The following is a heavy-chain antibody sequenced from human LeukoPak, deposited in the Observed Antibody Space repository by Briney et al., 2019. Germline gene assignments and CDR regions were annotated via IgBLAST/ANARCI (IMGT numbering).Heavy chain of an antibody. D-gene: IGHD3-22*01. V-gene: IGHV3-7*03. Sequence: GGSLRLSCAASGFTFSSYWMSWVRQAPGKGLEWVANIKQDGSEKYYVDSVKGRFTISRDNAKNSLYLQMNSLRAEDTAVYYCAKASYDSSGPELYYFDYWGQGTLVTVSS. CDR2: IKQDGSEK. CDR3: AKASYDSSGPELYYFDY. J-gene: IGHJ4*02. CDR1: GFTFSSYW.